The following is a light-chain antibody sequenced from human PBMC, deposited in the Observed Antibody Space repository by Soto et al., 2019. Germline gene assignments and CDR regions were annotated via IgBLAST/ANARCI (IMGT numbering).Light chain of an antibody. CDR1: QSVSSN. J-gene: IGKJ3*01. V-gene: IGKV3-15*01. Sequence: EIVMTQSPATLSVSPGERATLSCRASQSVSSNLAWYQQKPGQAPRLLIYGASTRATGIPARFSGSGSGTEFTLTISSLQSEDFAVYYCQKYESWPPRTVGPGTKVDIK. CDR3: QKYESWPPRT. CDR2: GAS.